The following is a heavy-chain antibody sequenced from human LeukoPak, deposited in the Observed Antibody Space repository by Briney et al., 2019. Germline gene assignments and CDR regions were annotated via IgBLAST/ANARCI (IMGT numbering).Heavy chain of an antibody. CDR3: ARGKRLGYGSGSPVDY. D-gene: IGHD3-10*01. V-gene: IGHV1-8*03. J-gene: IGHJ4*02. CDR1: GYTFTSYD. Sequence: ASVKVSCKASGYTFTSYDINWVRQATGQGLEWMGWMNPNSGNTGYAQKFQGRVTITRNTSISTAYMELSSLRSEDTAVYYCARGKRLGYGSGSPVDYWGQGTLVTVSS. CDR2: MNPNSGNT.